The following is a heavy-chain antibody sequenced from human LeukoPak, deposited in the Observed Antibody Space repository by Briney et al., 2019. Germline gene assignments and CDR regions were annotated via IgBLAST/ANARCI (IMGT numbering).Heavy chain of an antibody. CDR2: ISYDGSNK. Sequence: GRSLSLSCAASGFTFSSYAMHWVRQAPGKGLEWVAVISYDGSNKYYADSVKGRFTISRDNAKNSLYLQMNSLRAEDTAVYYCARDSPEIYDYVWGSYRYTDYYYYGMDVWGKGTTVTVSS. D-gene: IGHD3-16*02. CDR3: ARDSPEIYDYVWGSYRYTDYYYYGMDV. J-gene: IGHJ6*04. CDR1: GFTFSSYA. V-gene: IGHV3-30-3*01.